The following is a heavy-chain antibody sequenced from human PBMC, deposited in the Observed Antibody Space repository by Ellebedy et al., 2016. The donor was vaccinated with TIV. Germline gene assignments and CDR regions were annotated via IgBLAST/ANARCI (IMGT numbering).Heavy chain of an antibody. CDR2: IIPIFGTA. Sequence: SVKVSXXASGYTFTSYYMHWVRQAPGQGLEWMGGIIPIFGTANYAQKFQGRVTITADKSTSTAYMELSSLRSEDTAVYYSALMVRGVTYYYYGMDVWGQGTTVTVSS. CDR1: GYTFTSYY. J-gene: IGHJ6*02. V-gene: IGHV1-69*06. D-gene: IGHD3-10*01. CDR3: ALMVRGVTYYYYGMDV.